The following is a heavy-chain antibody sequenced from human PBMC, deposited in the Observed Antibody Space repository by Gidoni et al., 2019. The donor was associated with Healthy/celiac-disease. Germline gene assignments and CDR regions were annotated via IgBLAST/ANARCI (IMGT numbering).Heavy chain of an antibody. CDR1: VGSFIRYS. D-gene: IGHD2-21*02. Sequence: QVHLQQWGAGLLNPSETLSLSSAVFVGSFIRYSWSWIRQPPVKGLEWIGEINHSGSTNYNPSLKSRVTISVDTSKNQFSLKLSAVTAADTAVYYCARGLLGGDWGTYNWFDPWGQGTLVTVSS. V-gene: IGHV4-34*01. CDR3: ARGLLGGDWGTYNWFDP. J-gene: IGHJ5*02. CDR2: INHSGST.